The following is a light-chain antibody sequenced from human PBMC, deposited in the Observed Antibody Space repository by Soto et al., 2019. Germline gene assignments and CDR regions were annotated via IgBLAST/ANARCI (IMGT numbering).Light chain of an antibody. Sequence: QSALTQPASVSGSPGQSITISCTGTSSDVGGYNYVSWYQQHTGKAPKLMIYDVSNRSTGFSNRFSGSKSGSTACLTISGLQAEQEADYYCSSYTSSSTLVFGTGTKLTVL. CDR3: SSYTSSSTLV. V-gene: IGLV2-14*01. CDR2: DVS. CDR1: SSDVGGYNY. J-gene: IGLJ1*01.